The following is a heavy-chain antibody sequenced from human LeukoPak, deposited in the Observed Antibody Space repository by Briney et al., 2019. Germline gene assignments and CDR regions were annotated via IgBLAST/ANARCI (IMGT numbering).Heavy chain of an antibody. J-gene: IGHJ6*02. CDR1: GGSLSGSY. V-gene: IGHV4-34*01. CDR3: AGRYFDWLLPNYYYYGMDV. Sequence: SETLSLTCAVYGGSLSGSYWSWIRQPPGKGLEWIGEINHSGSANYNPSLKSRVTLSIDKSKNQFSLKLSSVTAADTAVYYCAGRYFDWLLPNYYYYGMDVWGQGTTVTVSS. D-gene: IGHD3-9*01. CDR2: INHSGSA.